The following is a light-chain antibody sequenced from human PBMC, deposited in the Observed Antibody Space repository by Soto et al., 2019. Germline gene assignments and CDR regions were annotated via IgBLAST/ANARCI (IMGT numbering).Light chain of an antibody. V-gene: IGKV3-20*01. Sequence: ETVLTQSPGTVSLSPGERATLSCTTSQSVKSNYLAWYQQKPGQAPRLLIYGVFNRATGIPDRFSGSGSGKDFTLTISRLEPEDSASYYCQHYYGSPRTFGQGTKLEI. CDR3: QHYYGSPRT. J-gene: IGKJ2*01. CDR1: QSVKSNY. CDR2: GVF.